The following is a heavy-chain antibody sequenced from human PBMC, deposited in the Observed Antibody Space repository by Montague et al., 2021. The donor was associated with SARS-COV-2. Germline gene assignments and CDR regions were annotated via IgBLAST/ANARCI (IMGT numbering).Heavy chain of an antibody. J-gene: IGHJ3*02. V-gene: IGHV4-39*01. D-gene: IGHD3-10*01. Sequence: SETLSLTCSLSGDSINNSRYYWGWIRQPPGKGLEWIGTIYYSGSAYYNPSLKSRVTISVDTSKDQSSLKLNSVTATDTAVYYCARLESTRGVIIRGAFHIWGQGTKVTVSS. CDR1: GDSINNSRYY. CDR3: ARLESTRGVIIRGAFHI. CDR2: IYYSGSA.